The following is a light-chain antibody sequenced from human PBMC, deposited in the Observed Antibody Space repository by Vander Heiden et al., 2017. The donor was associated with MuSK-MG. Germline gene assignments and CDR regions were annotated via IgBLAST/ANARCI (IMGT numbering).Light chain of an antibody. CDR3: QQYNSHPLT. V-gene: IGKV1-16*02. CDR2: GAS. J-gene: IGKJ4*01. CDR1: QDISNY. Sequence: DIQMTQSPSSLSASVGDRVTITCRASQDISNYLAWFQKKPGKAPKSLVYGASRLDSGAPSKFSGSGSGTDFTLTISSLQPEDVATYYCQQYNSHPLTFGGGTKVEIK.